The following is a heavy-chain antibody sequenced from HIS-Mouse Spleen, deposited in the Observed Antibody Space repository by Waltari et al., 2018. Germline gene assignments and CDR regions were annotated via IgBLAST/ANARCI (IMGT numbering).Heavy chain of an antibody. CDR3: ARRLLTGDAFDI. J-gene: IGHJ3*02. Sequence: EVQLVQSGGGLVKPGGSLRLSCAASGFTFSSYSMNWVRQAPGKGLEGFSSISSSSSYIYYAASVKGRFTISRDNAKNSLYLQMNSLRAEDTAVYYCARRLLTGDAFDIWGQGTMVTVSS. D-gene: IGHD7-27*01. CDR2: ISSSSSYI. V-gene: IGHV3-21*01. CDR1: GFTFSSYS.